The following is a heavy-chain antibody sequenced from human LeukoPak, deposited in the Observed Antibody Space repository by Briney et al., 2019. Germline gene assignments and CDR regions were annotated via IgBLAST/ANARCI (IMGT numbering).Heavy chain of an antibody. CDR2: IYTSGST. CDR3: ARVGFGESVFDY. CDR1: GGSISSSSYY. J-gene: IGHJ4*02. V-gene: IGHV4-61*02. Sequence: SETLSLTCTVSGGSISSSSYYWGWIRQPARKGLEWIGRIYTSGSTNYNPSLKSRVTMSVDTSKNQFSLKLSSVTAADTAVYYCARVGFGESVFDYWGQGTLVTVSS. D-gene: IGHD3-10*01.